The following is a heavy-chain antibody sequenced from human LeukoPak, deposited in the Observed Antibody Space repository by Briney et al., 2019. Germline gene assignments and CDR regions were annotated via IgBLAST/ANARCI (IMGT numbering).Heavy chain of an antibody. V-gene: IGHV3-53*01. D-gene: IGHD3-10*01. J-gene: IGHJ3*02. CDR2: IYSGGST. CDR1: GFTVSSNY. Sequence: PGGSLRLSCAASGFTVSSNYMSWVRQAPGKGLEWVSVIYSGGSTYYADSVKGRFTISRDNSKNTLYLQMNSLRAEDTAVYYCARVMFDMVRGETGAFDIWGQGTMVTVSS. CDR3: ARVMFDMVRGETGAFDI.